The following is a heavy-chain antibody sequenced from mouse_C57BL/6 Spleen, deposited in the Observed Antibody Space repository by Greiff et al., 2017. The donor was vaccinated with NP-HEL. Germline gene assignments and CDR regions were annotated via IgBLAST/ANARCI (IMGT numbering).Heavy chain of an antibody. Sequence: QVQLQQPGAELVKPGASVKMSCKASGYTFTSYWITWVKQRPGQGLEWIGDIYPGSGSTNYNEKFKSKATLTVDTSSSTAYMQLSSLTSEDSAVYYCARRGTLVVPKDFDVWGTGTTVTVSS. J-gene: IGHJ1*03. CDR1: GYTFTSYW. V-gene: IGHV1-55*01. CDR3: ARRGTLVVPKDFDV. D-gene: IGHD1-1*01. CDR2: IYPGSGST.